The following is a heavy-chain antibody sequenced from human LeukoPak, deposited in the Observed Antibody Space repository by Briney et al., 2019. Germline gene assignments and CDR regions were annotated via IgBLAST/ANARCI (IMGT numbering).Heavy chain of an antibody. CDR1: GFTFGDYA. CDR2: IRSKAYGGTT. Sequence: GGSLRLSCTASGFTFGDYAMSWFRQAPGKGLEWVGFIRSKAYGGTTEYAASVKGRFTISRDDSKSIAYLQMNSLKTEDTAVYYCTRDRTYYYGSGSYYRGRLFDYWGQGTLVTVSS. V-gene: IGHV3-49*03. CDR3: TRDRTYYYGSGSYYRGRLFDY. J-gene: IGHJ4*02. D-gene: IGHD3-10*01.